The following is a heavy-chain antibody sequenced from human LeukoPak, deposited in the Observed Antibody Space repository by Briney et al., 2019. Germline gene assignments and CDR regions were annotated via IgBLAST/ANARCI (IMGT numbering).Heavy chain of an antibody. V-gene: IGHV1-2*02. Sequence: ASVKVSCKASGYTFTGYYIHWVRQAPGQGLEWMGWIDPNSGGTNYAQNFQGRVTMTRDTSITTAYMELSRLRSDDTAVYYCARVLRGITMILVVDAFDIWGQGTGVTVSS. CDR2: IDPNSGGT. CDR1: GYTFTGYY. J-gene: IGHJ3*02. CDR3: ARVLRGITMILVVDAFDI. D-gene: IGHD3-22*01.